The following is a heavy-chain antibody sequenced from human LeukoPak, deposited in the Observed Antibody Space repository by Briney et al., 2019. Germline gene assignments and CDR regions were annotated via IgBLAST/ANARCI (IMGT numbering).Heavy chain of an antibody. V-gene: IGHV3-48*03. CDR2: ISSSGSTI. CDR3: ARDHRNYYDSSGYYYGLNDAFGI. CDR1: GFTFSSYE. Sequence: GGSLRLSCAASGFTFSSYEMNWVRQAPGKGLEWVSYISSSGSTIYYADSVKGRFTISRDNAKNSLYLQMNSLRAEDTAVYYCARDHRNYYDSSGYYYGLNDAFGIWGQETMVTVSS. J-gene: IGHJ3*02. D-gene: IGHD3-22*01.